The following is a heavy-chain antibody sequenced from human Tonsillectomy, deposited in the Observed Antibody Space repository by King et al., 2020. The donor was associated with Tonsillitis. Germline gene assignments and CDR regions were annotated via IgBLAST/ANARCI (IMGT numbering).Heavy chain of an antibody. J-gene: IGHJ6*02. CDR3: AKEGSSSSWFYYYGLDV. Sequence: VQLVESGGGLVQPGGSLRLSCAASGFTFSSYAMSWVRQAPGKGLEWVSVISGFGSSTNYADSVKGRFTVSRDSSKNTLYLQMNSLRAEDTAVYYCAKEGSSSSWFYYYGLDVWDQGTTVTVSS. D-gene: IGHD6-13*01. CDR1: GFTFSSYA. V-gene: IGHV3-23*04. CDR2: ISGFGSST.